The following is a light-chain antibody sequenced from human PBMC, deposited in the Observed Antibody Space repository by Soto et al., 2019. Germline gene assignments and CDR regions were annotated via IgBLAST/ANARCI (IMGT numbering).Light chain of an antibody. CDR2: EVS. CDR3: CSYTNSNTLV. Sequence: QSALTQPASVSGSPGQSITISCTGTSSDVGSYNYVSWYQQHPGKAPKVMICEVSNRPSGVSNRFSGSKSGNTASLTISGLQAEDEADYYCCSYTNSNTLVFGTGTKVTVL. J-gene: IGLJ1*01. CDR1: SSDVGSYNY. V-gene: IGLV2-14*01.